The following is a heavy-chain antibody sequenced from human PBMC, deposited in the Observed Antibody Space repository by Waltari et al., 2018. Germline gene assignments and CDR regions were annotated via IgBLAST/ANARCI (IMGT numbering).Heavy chain of an antibody. CDR3: ARGWIGTTSLGHDGMDV. J-gene: IGHJ6*02. CDR2: IYTGGDT. Sequence: EVQLVESGGGLIQPGGSLRLSCAVSGFTGSPNYLSWVRQAPGKGLEWVSVIYTGGDTYYADSVKGRFSISRDNSKNTLYLQMNSLRVEDTAIYYCARGWIGTTSLGHDGMDVWGQGTTVTVSS. D-gene: IGHD4-17*01. V-gene: IGHV3-53*01. CDR1: GFTGSPNY.